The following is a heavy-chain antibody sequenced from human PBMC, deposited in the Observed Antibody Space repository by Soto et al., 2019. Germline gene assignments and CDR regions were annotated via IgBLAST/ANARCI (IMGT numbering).Heavy chain of an antibody. Sequence: SETLSLTCAVYGGSFSGYYWSWIRQPPGKGLEWIGEINHSGSTNYNPSLKSRVTISVDTSKNQFSLKLSSVTAADTAVYYCARDRTRPYYYGSGSYYRTYNWSDPWGQGTLVTVSS. CDR1: GGSFSGYY. CDR2: INHSGST. J-gene: IGHJ5*02. V-gene: IGHV4-34*01. D-gene: IGHD3-10*01. CDR3: ARDRTRPYYYGSGSYYRTYNWSDP.